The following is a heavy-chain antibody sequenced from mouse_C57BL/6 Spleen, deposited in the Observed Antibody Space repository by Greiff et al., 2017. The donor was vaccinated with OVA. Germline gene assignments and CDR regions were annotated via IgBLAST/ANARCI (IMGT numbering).Heavy chain of an antibody. CDR3: ARGGIVKGAMDY. CDR1: GYTFTSYW. V-gene: IGHV1-69*01. Sequence: QVQLKQPGAELVMPGASVKLSCKASGYTFTSYWMHWVKQRPGQGLEWIGEIDPSDSYTNYNQKFKGKSTLTVDKSSSTAYMQLSSLTSEDSAVYYCARGGIVKGAMDYWGQGTSVTVSS. CDR2: IDPSDSYT. J-gene: IGHJ4*01.